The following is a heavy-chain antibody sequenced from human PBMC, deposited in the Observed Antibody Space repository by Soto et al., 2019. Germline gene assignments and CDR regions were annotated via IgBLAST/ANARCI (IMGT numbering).Heavy chain of an antibody. CDR2: RYYSGKT. V-gene: IGHV4-31*03. CDR3: ARVHPGKGSGDDY. J-gene: IGHJ4*02. Sequence: QVQVQESGPGLVKPSQTLSLTCTVSGGSISSGGYYWNWIRYHPGKGLEWIGYRYYSGKTYYNPSLKSRVTISVDTSKNQCSLKLSSVTAADTAVYYCARVHPGKGSGDDYWGQGTLVTVSS. CDR1: GGSISSGGYY. D-gene: IGHD2-15*01.